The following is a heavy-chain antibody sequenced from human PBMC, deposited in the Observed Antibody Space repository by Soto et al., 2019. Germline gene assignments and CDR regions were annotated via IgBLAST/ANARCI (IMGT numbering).Heavy chain of an antibody. CDR1: GFTFSTYA. V-gene: IGHV3-23*01. CDR3: ARQMSSSTNYYDS. CDR2: ISGRSGGT. J-gene: IGHJ4*02. D-gene: IGHD2-2*01. Sequence: ELQLLESGGGLVQPGGSLRLSCAASGFTFSTYAMSWVRQAPGKGLEWVSAISGRSGGTFYADSVKGRFTIARDNSKNTLFLQMNSLRAEDTAVYFCARQMSSSTNYYDSWGQGTLVTVSS.